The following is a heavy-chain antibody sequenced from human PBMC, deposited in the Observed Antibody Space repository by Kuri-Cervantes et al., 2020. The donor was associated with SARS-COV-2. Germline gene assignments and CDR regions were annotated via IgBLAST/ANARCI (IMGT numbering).Heavy chain of an antibody. Sequence: SCKASGFTFTSSAVQWVRQAPGKGLEWVSYISSSSSTIYYADSVKGRFTISRDNAKNSLYLQMNSLRDEDTAVYYCARAISSWFDYWGQGTLVTVSS. J-gene: IGHJ4*02. CDR2: ISSSSSTI. D-gene: IGHD6-13*01. CDR1: GFTFTSSA. V-gene: IGHV3-48*02. CDR3: ARAISSWFDY.